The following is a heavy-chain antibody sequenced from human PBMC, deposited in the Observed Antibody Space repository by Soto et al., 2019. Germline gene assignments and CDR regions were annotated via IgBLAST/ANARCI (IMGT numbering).Heavy chain of an antibody. V-gene: IGHV3-30-3*01. J-gene: IGHJ4*02. CDR1: GFTFSSYA. CDR3: ARATTVVTPDFNY. CDR2: ISYDGSNK. D-gene: IGHD4-17*01. Sequence: QVQLVESGGGVVQPGRSLRLSCAASGFTFSSYAMHWVRQAPGKGLEWVAVISYDGSNKYYADSVKGRFTISRDNSKNTLYLQMNSLRAEDTAVYYCARATTVVTPDFNYWGQGTLVTVSS.